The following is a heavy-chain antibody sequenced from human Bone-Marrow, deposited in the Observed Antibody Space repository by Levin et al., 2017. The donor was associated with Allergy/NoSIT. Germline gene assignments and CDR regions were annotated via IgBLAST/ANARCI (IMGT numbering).Heavy chain of an antibody. D-gene: IGHD6-13*01. V-gene: IGHV3-33*01. CDR3: TRDVSSNYFDN. CDR2: IWYDGSRK. Sequence: GGSLRLSCAASGFTFSNYGMHWVRQAPGKGLEWVAVIWYDGSRKYYGDSVKGRFTISRDNSKNTLYLQMSSLRAEDTAVYYCTRDVSSNYFDNWGQGTLVTVSS. CDR1: GFTFSNYG. J-gene: IGHJ4*02.